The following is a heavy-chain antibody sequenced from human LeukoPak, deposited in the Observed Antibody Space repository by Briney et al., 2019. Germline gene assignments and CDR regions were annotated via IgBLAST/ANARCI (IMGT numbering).Heavy chain of an antibody. D-gene: IGHD3-3*01. J-gene: IGHJ4*02. CDR1: GFIVSTKY. Sequence: GGSLRLSCAASGFIVSTKYMGWVRQSPGKGLEWVSVIYGDGNTYYAHSVRGRFTISRDNSKNTLYLQMNSLRPEDTAVFYCAFQFGVATGLDYWGQGSLVTVSS. V-gene: IGHV3-66*02. CDR2: IYGDGNT. CDR3: AFQFGVATGLDY.